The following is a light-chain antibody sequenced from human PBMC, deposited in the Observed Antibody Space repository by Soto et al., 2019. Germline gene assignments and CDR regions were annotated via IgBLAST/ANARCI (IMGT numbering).Light chain of an antibody. CDR3: CSYVGATTYV. V-gene: IGLV2-23*01. Sequence: QSVLTQPASVSGSPGQSITISCTGTSSTVGGFNVVSWYQQHPGKAPKVIIYEGIKRPSGVSNRFSGSNSGSTASLTISGLQAEDEADYYCCSYVGATTYVFGTGTKVHRP. CDR2: EGI. J-gene: IGLJ1*01. CDR1: SSTVGGFNV.